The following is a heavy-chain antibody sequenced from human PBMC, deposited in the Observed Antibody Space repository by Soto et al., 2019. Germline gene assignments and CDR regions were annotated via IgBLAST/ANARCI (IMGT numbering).Heavy chain of an antibody. Sequence: SVKVSCKASGGITSSYTISWVRQSPGQGLEWMGNIVPMINKVDYAQNFQGRFTITADKSTRTVYMELSSLRSEDTGVYFCALRTGNWNPLADWGQGTLVTVSS. CDR1: GGITSSYT. CDR2: IVPMINKV. V-gene: IGHV1-69*02. J-gene: IGHJ1*01. D-gene: IGHD1-1*01. CDR3: ALRTGNWNPLAD.